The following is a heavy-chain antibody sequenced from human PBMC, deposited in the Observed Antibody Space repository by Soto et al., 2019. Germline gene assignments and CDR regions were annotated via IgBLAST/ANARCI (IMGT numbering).Heavy chain of an antibody. CDR3: AKDSSSWYRPCYFDL. D-gene: IGHD6-13*01. V-gene: IGHV3-23*01. CDR1: GFTFSSYA. Sequence: EVQLLESGGGLVQPGGSLRLSCAASGFTFSSYAMSWVRQAPGKGLEGVSAISGSGGSTYYADSVKGRFTISRDNSKNTLYLQMNSLRAEDTAVYYCAKDSSSWYRPCYFDLWGRGTLVTVSS. J-gene: IGHJ2*01. CDR2: ISGSGGST.